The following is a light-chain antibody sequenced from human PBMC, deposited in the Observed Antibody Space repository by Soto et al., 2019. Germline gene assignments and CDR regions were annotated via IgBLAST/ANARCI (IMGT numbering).Light chain of an antibody. CDR2: DAS. Sequence: NMLTQSPATLSLSPGERATLSCMASQSVSSYLAWYQQKPGQAPRLLIYDASNRATGIPARFSGSGSGTDFTLTISSLEPEDFAVYYCQQRSNWPRTFGQGTKADI. V-gene: IGKV3-11*01. CDR3: QQRSNWPRT. J-gene: IGKJ1*01. CDR1: QSVSSY.